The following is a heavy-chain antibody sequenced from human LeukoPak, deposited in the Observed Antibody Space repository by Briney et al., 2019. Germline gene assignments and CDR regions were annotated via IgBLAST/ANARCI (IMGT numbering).Heavy chain of an antibody. V-gene: IGHV4-34*01. CDR3: ARVSGRFTWYFDL. Sequence: SETLSLTCAVYGESFSAYYWTWIRQPPGKGLEWIGDINHSGNTNYNPSLKSRVTISVDASKNQFSLKLSSVTAADTAVYYCARVSGRFTWYFDLWGRGTLVTVSS. CDR1: GESFSAYY. J-gene: IGHJ2*01. CDR2: INHSGNT.